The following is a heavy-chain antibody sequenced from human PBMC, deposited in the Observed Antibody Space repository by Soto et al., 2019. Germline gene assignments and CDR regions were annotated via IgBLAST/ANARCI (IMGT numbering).Heavy chain of an antibody. CDR2: INPSGGST. V-gene: IGHV1-46*01. Sequence: ASVKVSCKASGYTSTSYYMHWVRQAPGQGLEWMGIINPSGGSTSYAQKFQGRVTMTRDTSTSTAYMELRSLRSEDTAVYYCARVCITGTTWSWDYWGQGTLVTVSS. CDR3: ARVCITGTTWSWDY. D-gene: IGHD1-7*01. J-gene: IGHJ4*02. CDR1: GYTSTSYY.